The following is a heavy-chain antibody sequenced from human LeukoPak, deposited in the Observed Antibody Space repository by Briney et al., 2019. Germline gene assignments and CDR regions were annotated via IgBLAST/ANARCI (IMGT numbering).Heavy chain of an antibody. D-gene: IGHD6-13*01. CDR2: INPSSGDT. J-gene: IGHJ3*02. CDR3: TRDYSSDAFDI. Sequence: ASVKVSCKASGYTFTGYYMHWVRQAPGQGLEWVGWINPSSGDTHYAQNFQGRVTMTRDTSISTAYTDLSRLRSDDTAVYYCTRDYSSDAFDIWGQGTMVTVSS. V-gene: IGHV1-2*02. CDR1: GYTFTGYY.